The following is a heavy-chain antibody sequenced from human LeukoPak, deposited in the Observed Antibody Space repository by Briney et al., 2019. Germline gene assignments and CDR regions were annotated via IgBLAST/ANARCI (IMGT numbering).Heavy chain of an antibody. D-gene: IGHD3-22*01. CDR1: GLTFKNYA. V-gene: IGHV3-23*01. J-gene: IGHJ4*02. CDR3: ANAGTDTMRGY. CDR2: ISGSGDTT. Sequence: PGGSLRLSCAASGLTFKNYAMTWVRQAPGKGLEWVSGISGSGDTTYYADSGKGRFTISRDNSKNTLYLQMTSLRAEDTAVYYCANAGTDTMRGYWGQGTPVTVSS.